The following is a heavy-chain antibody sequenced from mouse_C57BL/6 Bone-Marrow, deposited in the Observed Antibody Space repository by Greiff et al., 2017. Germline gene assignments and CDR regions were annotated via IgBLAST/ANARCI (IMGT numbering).Heavy chain of an antibody. D-gene: IGHD2-2*01. CDR1: EYEFPSHD. CDR3: ARHEDGYDGAWFAY. Sequence: EVMLVESGGGLVQPGESLKLSCESNEYEFPSHDMSWVRKTPEKRLELVAAINSDGGSPYYPDTMERRFIISRDNTKKTLYLQMSSLRSEDTALYYCARHEDGYDGAWFAYWGQGTLVTVSA. J-gene: IGHJ3*01. V-gene: IGHV5-2*01. CDR2: INSDGGSP.